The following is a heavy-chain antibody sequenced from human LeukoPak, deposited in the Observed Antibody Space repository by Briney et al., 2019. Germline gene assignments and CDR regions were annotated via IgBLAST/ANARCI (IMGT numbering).Heavy chain of an antibody. CDR1: GYSFTSYW. Sequence: GESLKISCKGSGYSFTSYWIGWVRQMPGKGLECMGIIYPGDSDTRYSPSFQGQVTISADKSISTAYLQWSSLKASDTAMYYCASSGLGYCSGGSCFTADYWGQGTLVTVSS. D-gene: IGHD2-15*01. V-gene: IGHV5-51*01. CDR2: IYPGDSDT. J-gene: IGHJ4*02. CDR3: ASSGLGYCSGGSCFTADY.